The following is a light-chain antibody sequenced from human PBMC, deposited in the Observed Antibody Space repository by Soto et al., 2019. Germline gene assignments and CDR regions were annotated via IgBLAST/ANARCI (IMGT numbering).Light chain of an antibody. Sequence: QLVLTQSSSASASLGSSVKLTCTLSSGHSSYIIAWHQQQPGKAPRYLMKLEGSGSYNKGSRVPDRFSGSSSGADRYLTISNLQSEDEADYYCETWDSNTVVFGGGTKLTVL. CDR3: ETWDSNTVV. J-gene: IGLJ2*01. CDR2: LEGSGSY. CDR1: SGHSSYI. V-gene: IGLV4-60*03.